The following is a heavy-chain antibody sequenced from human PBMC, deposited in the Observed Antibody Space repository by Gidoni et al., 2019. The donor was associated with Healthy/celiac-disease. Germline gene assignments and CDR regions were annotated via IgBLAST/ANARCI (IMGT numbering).Heavy chain of an antibody. Sequence: QVQLQQWGAGLLKPSETLSLTCAVYGGSFSGYYWSWIRQPPGKGLEWIGEINHSGSTNYNPSLKSRVTISVDTSKNQFSLKLSSVTAADTAVYYCARGRYYYDSSGYGRSYYFDYWGQGTLVTVSS. CDR1: GGSFSGYY. J-gene: IGHJ4*02. D-gene: IGHD3-22*01. CDR2: INHSGST. CDR3: ARGRYYYDSSGYGRSYYFDY. V-gene: IGHV4-34*01.